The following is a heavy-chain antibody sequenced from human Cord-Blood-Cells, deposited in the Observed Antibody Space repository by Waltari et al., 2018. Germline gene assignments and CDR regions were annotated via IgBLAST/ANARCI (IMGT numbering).Heavy chain of an antibody. CDR2: IIPIVGTA. V-gene: IGHV1-69*01. Sequence: QVQLVQSGAEVKKPGSSLKVSCKASGGTFSSYAISWVRQAHGQGLEWMGGIIPIVGTANSAQKFQGRVTITADESTSTAYMELSSLRSEDTAVDYCAREGGSSWYDFDYWGQGTLVTVSS. J-gene: IGHJ4*02. CDR1: GGTFSSYA. D-gene: IGHD6-13*01. CDR3: AREGGSSWYDFDY.